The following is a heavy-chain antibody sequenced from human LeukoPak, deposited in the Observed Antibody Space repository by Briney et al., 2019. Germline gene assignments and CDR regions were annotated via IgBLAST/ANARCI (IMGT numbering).Heavy chain of an antibody. CDR2: ISPSSTRI. CDR3: ARILQTPLSWFFFDY. V-gene: IGHV3-48*04. Sequence: GGSLRLSCAASGFTFSSYDMNWVRQAPGKGLEWVSYISPSSTRIDYAASVRGRFTISRDNAKRSLYLQMSSLRAEDTAVYYCARILQTPLSWFFFDYWGQGTQVTVSS. J-gene: IGHJ4*02. D-gene: IGHD3-10*01. CDR1: GFTFSSYD.